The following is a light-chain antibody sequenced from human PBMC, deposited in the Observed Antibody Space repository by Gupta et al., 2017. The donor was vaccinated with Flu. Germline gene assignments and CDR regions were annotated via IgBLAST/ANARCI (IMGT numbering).Light chain of an antibody. J-gene: IGKJ3*01. CDR1: QGSSNY. CDR3: LKDIRAPRT. Sequence: PSSLSASVRDRVIITCRASQGSSNYLAWYQQKPGKAPKLLIHAASTLQSGVPSRFSGSGSGTDFTLNISRMKTEDVATYYCLKDIRAPRTFGPGTNVEIK. CDR2: AAS. V-gene: IGKV1-27*01.